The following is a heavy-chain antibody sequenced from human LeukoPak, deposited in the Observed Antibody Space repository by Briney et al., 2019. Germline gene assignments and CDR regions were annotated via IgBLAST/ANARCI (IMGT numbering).Heavy chain of an antibody. V-gene: IGHV4-59*01. CDR3: ARGAVVVPAAMGTSNWFDP. J-gene: IGHJ5*02. CDR2: IYYSGST. CDR1: GGSISSYY. D-gene: IGHD2-2*01. Sequence: SETLSLTCTVSGGSISSYYWSWIRHPPGKGLEWIGYIYYSGSTNYNPSLKSRVTISVDTSKNQFSLKLSSVTAADTAVYYCARGAVVVPAAMGTSNWFDPWGQGTLVTVSS.